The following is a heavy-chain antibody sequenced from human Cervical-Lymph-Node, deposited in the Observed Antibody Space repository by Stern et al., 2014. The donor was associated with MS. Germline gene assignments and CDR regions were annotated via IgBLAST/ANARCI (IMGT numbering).Heavy chain of an antibody. CDR3: ARDPQVYCGGDLCDAFDI. V-gene: IGHV1-18*04. CDR1: GYTFTSYG. CDR2: ISAYNGNT. Sequence: QVQLVQSGAEVKKPGASVKVSCKASGYTFTSYGISWVRQAPGQGLEWMGWISAYNGNTNYAQKLQGRVTMTTDTSTSTAYMELRSLRSDDTAVYYCARDPQVYCGGDLCDAFDIWGQGTMVTVSS. D-gene: IGHD2-21*02. J-gene: IGHJ3*02.